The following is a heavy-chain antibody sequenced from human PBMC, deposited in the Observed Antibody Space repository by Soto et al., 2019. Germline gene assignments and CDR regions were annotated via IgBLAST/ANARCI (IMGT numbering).Heavy chain of an antibody. CDR3: ARVWDYYGMDV. CDR1: GGSISSDDYY. D-gene: IGHD3-16*01. CDR2: IYYRGNT. Sequence: TLSLTCTVSGGSISSDDYYWNWIRQRPVNGLEWIRNIYYRGNTNYNPSLKSRIIMSIDMSENQFSLKLNSVTAADTAVYYCARVWDYYGMDVWGQGAKVTVSS. V-gene: IGHV4-31*03. J-gene: IGHJ6*02.